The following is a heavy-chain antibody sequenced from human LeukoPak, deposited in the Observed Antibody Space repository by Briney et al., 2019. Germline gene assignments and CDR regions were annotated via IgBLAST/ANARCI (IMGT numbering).Heavy chain of an antibody. J-gene: IGHJ4*02. CDR1: GYTFIGYY. CDR3: AREGYIDFWSGYHGGFDY. D-gene: IGHD3-3*01. Sequence: ASVKVSCKASGYTFIGYYIHWVRQAPGQGLEWMGWINPNSGGTNYAQKFQGRVTMTRDTSISTAYMELSRLRSDDTALYYCAREGYIDFWSGYHGGFDYWGRGTLVTVSS. CDR2: INPNSGGT. V-gene: IGHV1-2*02.